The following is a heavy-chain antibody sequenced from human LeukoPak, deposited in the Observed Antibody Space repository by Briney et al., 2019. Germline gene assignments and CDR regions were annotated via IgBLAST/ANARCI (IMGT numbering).Heavy chain of an antibody. CDR2: FDPEDGET. CDR3: APSRYYGSGKDAFDI. Sequence: ASVKVSCKVSGYTLTELSMHWVRQAPGKGLEWMGGFDPEDGETIYAQKFQGRVTMTEDTSTDTAYMELSSLRSEDTAVYYCAPSRYYGSGKDAFDIWGQRTMVTVSS. J-gene: IGHJ3*02. CDR1: GYTLTELS. V-gene: IGHV1-24*01. D-gene: IGHD3-10*01.